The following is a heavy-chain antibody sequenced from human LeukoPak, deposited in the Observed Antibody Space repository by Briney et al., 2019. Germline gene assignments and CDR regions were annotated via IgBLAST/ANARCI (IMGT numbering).Heavy chain of an antibody. CDR1: GLTFSSYW. CDR3: ARDRDYYDSSGYYYY. J-gene: IGHJ4*02. V-gene: IGHV3-7*01. CDR2: IKQDGSEK. Sequence: GGSLRLSCAASGLTFSSYWMSWVRQAPGKGLEWVANIKQDGSEKYYVDSVKGRFTISRDNAKNSLYLQMNSLRAEDTAVYYCARDRDYYDSSGYYYYWGQGTLVTVSS. D-gene: IGHD3-22*01.